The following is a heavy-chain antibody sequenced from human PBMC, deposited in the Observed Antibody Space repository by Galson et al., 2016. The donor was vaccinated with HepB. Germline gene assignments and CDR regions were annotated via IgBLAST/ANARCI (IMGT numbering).Heavy chain of an antibody. D-gene: IGHD6-13*01. Sequence: APGKGLEWVGRIKSKTDGGTTDYAAPVKGRFTISRDDSKNTLYLQMNSLKTEDTAVYYCTTDRVYSSSWYWNYYYYGMDVWGQGTTVTVSS. V-gene: IGHV3-15*01. CDR2: IKSKTDGGTT. J-gene: IGHJ6*02. CDR3: TTDRVYSSSWYWNYYYYGMDV.